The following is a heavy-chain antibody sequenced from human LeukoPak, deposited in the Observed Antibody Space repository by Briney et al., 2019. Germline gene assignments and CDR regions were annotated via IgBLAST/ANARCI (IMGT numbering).Heavy chain of an antibody. CDR3: ARGVRVVVITTARLGY. D-gene: IGHD3-22*01. J-gene: IGHJ4*02. V-gene: IGHV1-2*02. CDR1: GYTFTSYY. CDR2: INPNSGGT. Sequence: ASVKVSCKASGYTFTSYYMHWVRQAPGQGLEWMGWINPNSGGTNYAQKFQGRVTMTRDTSISTAYMELSRLRSDDTAVYYCARGVRVVVITTARLGYWGQGTLVTVSS.